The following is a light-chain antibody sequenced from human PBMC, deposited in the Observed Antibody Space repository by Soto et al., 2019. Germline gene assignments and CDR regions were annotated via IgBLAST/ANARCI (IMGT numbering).Light chain of an antibody. Sequence: QPVLTQSSSASASLGSSVKLTCTLNSGHSGYIVAWHQQQPGKAPRYLMKLEGRGSYNKGSGVPDRFSGSSSGADRYLTISNLQSEDEADYYCETWDSNPRIFGGGTKLTVL. CDR1: SGHSGYI. V-gene: IGLV4-60*03. CDR2: LEGRGSY. CDR3: ETWDSNPRI. J-gene: IGLJ2*01.